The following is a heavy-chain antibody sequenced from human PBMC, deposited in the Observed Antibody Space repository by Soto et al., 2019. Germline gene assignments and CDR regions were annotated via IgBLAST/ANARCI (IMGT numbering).Heavy chain of an antibody. J-gene: IGHJ5*02. D-gene: IGHD3-10*01. CDR3: ARDAPYGSGSVNWFDP. V-gene: IGHV3-48*02. Sequence: EVQLVESGGGLVQPGGSLRLSCAASGFTFSTYSMNWVRQAPGKGLEWVSYISSSSSTIYYADSVKGRFTISRDNAKNSLYLQMNSLRDEDTAVYYCARDAPYGSGSVNWFDPWGQGTLFTVSS. CDR2: ISSSSSTI. CDR1: GFTFSTYS.